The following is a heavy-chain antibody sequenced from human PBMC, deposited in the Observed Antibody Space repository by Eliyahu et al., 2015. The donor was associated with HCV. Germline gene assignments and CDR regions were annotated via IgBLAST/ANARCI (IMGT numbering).Heavy chain of an antibody. CDR1: GFTFYNAW. J-gene: IGHJ4*02. V-gene: IGHV3-15*01. D-gene: IGHD5-24*01. CDR3: MTHRNYFYFDQ. Sequence: EVQLVESGGGLVKPGGSLRLXCAASGFTFYNAWMSWVHQGPGKGLEWVGRIKAKRDGGTTDFASPVKGRFTISRDDSKNMLYLQMNSLKPEDTAVYFCMTHRNYFYFDQGGQGTLVTVSS. CDR2: IKAKRDGGTT.